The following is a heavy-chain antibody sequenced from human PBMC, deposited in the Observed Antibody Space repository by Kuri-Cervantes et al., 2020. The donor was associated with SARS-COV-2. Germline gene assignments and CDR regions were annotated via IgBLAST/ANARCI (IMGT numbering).Heavy chain of an antibody. Sequence: GGFLRPSCEASGFTFDDYGMSWARQAPGKGLVWVSRINPDGSYTNNADSVKGRFTLSRDNAKNMLFLQMNSLRAEDTAMYYCVRDGDHWNFDYWGQGTLVTVSS. CDR3: VRDGDHWNFDY. D-gene: IGHD1-1*01. CDR2: INPDGSYT. J-gene: IGHJ4*02. V-gene: IGHV3-74*01. CDR1: GFTFDDYG.